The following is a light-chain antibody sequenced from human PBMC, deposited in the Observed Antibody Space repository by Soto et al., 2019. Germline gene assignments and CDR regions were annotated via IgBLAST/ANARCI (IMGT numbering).Light chain of an antibody. J-gene: IGKJ1*01. CDR1: QSVSSTY. Sequence: EIVLTQSPGTLSLSPGERVTLSCRASQSVSSTYLAWYQQKPGQAPRLLIYGASSRAAGIPDRFSGSGSGTDFTLTINRLETDDFAVYYCQQHGSSPWTFGQGTKVEIK. V-gene: IGKV3-20*01. CDR3: QQHGSSPWT. CDR2: GAS.